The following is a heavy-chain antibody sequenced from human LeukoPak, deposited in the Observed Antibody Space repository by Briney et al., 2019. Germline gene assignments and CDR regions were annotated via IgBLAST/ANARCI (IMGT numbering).Heavy chain of an antibody. Sequence: QTGGSLRLSCVASEFIFSDYWMSWVRQAPGKGLEWVSRISRDGATTHYAGSVKGRFTISRDNAKNMVYLQMDSLSAEDTAVYYCVRLLDIDYWGQGTLVTVSS. CDR1: EFIFSDYW. CDR2: ISRDGATT. CDR3: VRLLDIDY. J-gene: IGHJ4*02. D-gene: IGHD1-1*01. V-gene: IGHV3-74*01.